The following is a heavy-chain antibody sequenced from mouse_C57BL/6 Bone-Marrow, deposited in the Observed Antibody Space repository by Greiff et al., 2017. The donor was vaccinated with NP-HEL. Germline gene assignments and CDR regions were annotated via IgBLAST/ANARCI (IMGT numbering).Heavy chain of an antibody. D-gene: IGHD2-3*01. V-gene: IGHV5-6*01. J-gene: IGHJ3*01. Sequence: EVQVVESGGDLVKPGGSQKLSCAASGFTFSSYGMSWVRQTPDKRLEWVATISSGGSYTYYPDSVKGRFTISRDNAKNTLYLQMSSLKSEDTAMYYCAREGWLLPSFAYWGQGTLVTVSA. CDR3: AREGWLLPSFAY. CDR1: GFTFSSYG. CDR2: ISSGGSYT.